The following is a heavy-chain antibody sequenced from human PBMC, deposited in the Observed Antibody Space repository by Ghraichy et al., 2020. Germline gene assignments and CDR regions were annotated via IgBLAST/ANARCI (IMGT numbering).Heavy chain of an antibody. CDR3: ATRRRGRDCYSCDY. Sequence: ASVKVSCKVSGYTLTELSMHWVRQAPGKGLEWMGGFDPEDGETIYAQKFQGRVTMTEDTSTDTAYMELSSLRSEDTAVYYCATRRRGRDCYSCDYWGQGTLVTVSS. J-gene: IGHJ4*02. D-gene: IGHD2-21*02. V-gene: IGHV1-24*01. CDR2: FDPEDGET. CDR1: GYTLTELS.